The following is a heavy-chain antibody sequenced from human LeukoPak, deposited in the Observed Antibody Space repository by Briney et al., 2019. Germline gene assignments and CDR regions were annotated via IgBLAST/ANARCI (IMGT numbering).Heavy chain of an antibody. CDR2: IRYDGSNK. J-gene: IGHJ3*02. Sequence: GGSLRLSCAASGFTFSSYGMHWVRQAPGKGLEWVAFIRYDGSNKYYADSVKGRFTISRDNSKNTLYLQMNSLRAEDTAVYYCARDRVVVVVAAIFDAFDIWGQGTMVTVSS. V-gene: IGHV3-30*02. D-gene: IGHD2-15*01. CDR1: GFTFSSYG. CDR3: ARDRVVVVVAAIFDAFDI.